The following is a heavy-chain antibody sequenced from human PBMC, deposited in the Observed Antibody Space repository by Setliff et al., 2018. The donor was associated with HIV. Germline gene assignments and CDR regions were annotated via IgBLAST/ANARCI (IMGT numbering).Heavy chain of an antibody. V-gene: IGHV3-20*04. J-gene: IGHJ3*02. Sequence: PGGSLRLSCAASGFTFDDYKMNWVRQAPGKGLEWVSSISSTGINWNGGSTGYVDSVKGRFTISRDNAKNSLYLQMNSLRAEDMALYYCVRDKWLVPDTFDIWGQGTMVTVSS. D-gene: IGHD6-19*01. CDR1: GFTFDDYK. CDR2: INWNGGST. CDR3: VRDKWLVPDTFDI.